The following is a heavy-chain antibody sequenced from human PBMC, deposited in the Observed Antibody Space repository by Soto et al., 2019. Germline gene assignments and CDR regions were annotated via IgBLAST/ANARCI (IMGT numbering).Heavy chain of an antibody. CDR2: TYYRSKWYN. CDR1: GDSVSSTSAA. V-gene: IGHV6-1*01. D-gene: IGHD6-19*01. J-gene: IGHJ4*02. Sequence: SRTLSLTCAISGDSVSSTSAAWNWIRQSPSRGLEWLGRTYYRSKWYNDYAVSVKSRITINPDTSKNQLSLQLNSVTPEDTAVYYCARMRWDDGWYAEFDYWGQGTLVTVSS. CDR3: ARMRWDDGWYAEFDY.